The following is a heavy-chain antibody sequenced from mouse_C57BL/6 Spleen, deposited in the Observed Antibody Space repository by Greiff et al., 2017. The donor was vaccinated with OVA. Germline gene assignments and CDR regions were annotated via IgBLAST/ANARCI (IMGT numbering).Heavy chain of an antibody. CDR1: GYTFTDYY. D-gene: IGHD1-1*02. CDR2: INPNNGGT. J-gene: IGHJ2*01. CDR3: AKGDDGSLLDY. Sequence: EVQLQQSGPELVKPGASVKISCKASGYTFTDYYMNWVKQSHGKSLEWIGDINPNNGGTSYNQKFKGKATLTVDKSSSTAYMELRSLTSEDSAVYYCAKGDDGSLLDYWGQGTTLTVSS. V-gene: IGHV1-26*01.